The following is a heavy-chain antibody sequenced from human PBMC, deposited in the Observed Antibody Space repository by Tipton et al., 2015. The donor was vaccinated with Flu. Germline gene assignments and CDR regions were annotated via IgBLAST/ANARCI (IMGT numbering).Heavy chain of an antibody. J-gene: IGHJ6*02. D-gene: IGHD1-14*01. CDR2: ISGGSNSI. CDR1: GFTFSSYE. V-gene: IGHV3-48*03. Sequence: GSLRLSCAASGFTFSSYEMNWVRQAPGKGLEWVSYISGGSNSIYYADSVKGRFTISRDNARNSLYLKMSSLRVEDTAVYYCARGMNTGLVDVWGQGTTVTVSS. CDR3: ARGMNTGLVDV.